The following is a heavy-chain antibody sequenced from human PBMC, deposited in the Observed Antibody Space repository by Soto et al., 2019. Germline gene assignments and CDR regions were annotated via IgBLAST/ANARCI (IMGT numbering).Heavy chain of an antibody. D-gene: IGHD3-3*01. CDR3: SRWSYLDY. CDR2: ISGSDGKT. J-gene: IGHJ4*02. CDR1: GFSCGSCR. V-gene: IGHV3-23*01. Sequence: PGGSLRLCCATSGFSCGSCRLSGVRQAPGKGLEWVSTISGSDGKTFYADSVKGRFSISRDTSQSALYLQMNSLRADDTAMYYCSRWSYLDYWGQGTRVTVSS.